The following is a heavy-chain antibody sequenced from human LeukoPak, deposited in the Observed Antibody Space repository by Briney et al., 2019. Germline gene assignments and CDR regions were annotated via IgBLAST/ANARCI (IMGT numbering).Heavy chain of an antibody. CDR1: GGSFSGYY. J-gene: IGHJ4*02. CDR3: ARIAVSSGWGYFDY. D-gene: IGHD6-19*01. Sequence: SETLSLTCAVYGGSFSGYYWSWIRQPPGKGLEWIGKINHSGSTNYNPSLKSRVSISVDTSKNQFSLKLSSVTAADTAVYYCARIAVSSGWGYFDYWGQGTLVTASS. V-gene: IGHV4-34*01. CDR2: INHSGST.